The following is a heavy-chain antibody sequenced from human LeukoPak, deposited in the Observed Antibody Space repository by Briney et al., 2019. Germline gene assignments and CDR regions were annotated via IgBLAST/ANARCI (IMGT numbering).Heavy chain of an antibody. CDR2: IYPGDSDT. CDR1: GYSFTSYW. Sequence: GESLKISCKGSGYSFTSYWIGWVRQMPGKGLEWMGIIYPGDSDTRYSPSFQGQVTISADKSISTAYLQWSSLKASDTAMYYCARHLCLRGSTSCYNPFGYYYYYYMDVWGKGTTVTVSS. J-gene: IGHJ6*03. CDR3: ARHLCLRGSTSCYNPFGYYYYYYMDV. D-gene: IGHD2-2*02. V-gene: IGHV5-51*01.